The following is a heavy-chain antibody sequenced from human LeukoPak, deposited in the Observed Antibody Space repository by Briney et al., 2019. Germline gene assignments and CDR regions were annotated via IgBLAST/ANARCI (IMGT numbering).Heavy chain of an antibody. CDR3: ARGSECSGGSCYPVGYYYYYGMDV. Sequence: PGGSLRLSCAASGFTFSNYYMSWIRQAPGKGLEWVSYISSSSSYTNYADSVEGRFTISRDNAKNSLYLQMNSLRAEDTAVYYCARGSECSGGSCYPVGYYYYYGMDVWGKGTTVTVSS. CDR2: ISSSSSYT. J-gene: IGHJ6*04. D-gene: IGHD2-15*01. V-gene: IGHV3-11*06. CDR1: GFTFSNYY.